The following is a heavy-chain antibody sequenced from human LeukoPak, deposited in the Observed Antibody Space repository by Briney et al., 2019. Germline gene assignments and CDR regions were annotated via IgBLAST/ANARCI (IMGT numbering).Heavy chain of an antibody. CDR3: ARDLYLWPYYYMDV. Sequence: PSETLSLTCSVSGGSINDDSYYWGWVRRPPGKGLQWIGSIYYNGRHHYNPSLKSRVTISSLDSGRNQFSLKLSSVTAADTAVYYCARDLYLWPYYYMDVWGKGTTVTVSS. CDR2: IYYNGRH. D-gene: IGHD2/OR15-2a*01. V-gene: IGHV4-39*07. J-gene: IGHJ6*03. CDR1: GGSINDDSYY.